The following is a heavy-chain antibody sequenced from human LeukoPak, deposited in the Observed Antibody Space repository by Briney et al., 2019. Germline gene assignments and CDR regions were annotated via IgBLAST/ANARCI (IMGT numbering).Heavy chain of an antibody. CDR2: ISGSGGST. V-gene: IGHV3-23*01. CDR3: AKARDFTYYYDSSLDY. D-gene: IGHD3-22*01. J-gene: IGHJ4*02. CDR1: GFTFSSYW. Sequence: GGSLRLSCAASGFTFSSYWMSWVRQAPGKGLEWVSAISGSGGSTYYADSVKGRFTISRDNSKNTLYLQMNSLRAEDTAVYYCAKARDFTYYYDSSLDYWGQGTLVTVSS.